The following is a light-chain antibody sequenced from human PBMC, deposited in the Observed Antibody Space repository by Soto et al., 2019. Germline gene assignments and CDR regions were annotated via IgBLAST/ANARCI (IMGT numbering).Light chain of an antibody. CDR3: CSYPGSRV. Sequence: QSALTQPASVSGSPGQSITISCTGTSSDVGSYNLVSWYQQHPGKAPKLMIYEGSKRPSGVSNRFSGSKSGNTASLTISGLQAEDEADYYCCSYPGSRVFGGGTQLTVL. CDR1: SSDVGSYNL. CDR2: EGS. J-gene: IGLJ3*02. V-gene: IGLV2-23*01.